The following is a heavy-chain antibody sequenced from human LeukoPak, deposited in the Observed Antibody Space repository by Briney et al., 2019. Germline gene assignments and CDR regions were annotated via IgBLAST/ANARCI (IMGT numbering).Heavy chain of an antibody. CDR3: AREMEVGPYSDY. CDR2: INHSGST. D-gene: IGHD1-26*01. V-gene: IGHV4-34*01. CDR1: GGSFSGYY. Sequence: PSETLSLTCAVYGGSFSGYYWSWIRQPPGKGLEWIGEINHSGSTNYNPSLKSRVTISVDTSKNQFSLKLSSVTAADTAVYYCAREMEVGPYSDYWGQGTLVTVSS. J-gene: IGHJ4*02.